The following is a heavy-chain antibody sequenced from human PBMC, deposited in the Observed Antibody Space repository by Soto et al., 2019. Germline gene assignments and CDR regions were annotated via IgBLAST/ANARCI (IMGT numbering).Heavy chain of an antibody. CDR2: IIPIFGTA. D-gene: IGHD5-12*01. V-gene: IGHV1-69*12. CDR1: GGTFSSYA. J-gene: IGHJ4*02. Sequence: QVQLVQSGAEVKKPGSSVKVSCKASGGTFSSYAISWVRQAPGQGLEWMGGIIPIFGTANYAQKFQGRVTITADESXTTAYMELSRLRSEDTAVYYCARGDPMRYGYTRPRYWGQGTLVTVSS. CDR3: ARGDPMRYGYTRPRY.